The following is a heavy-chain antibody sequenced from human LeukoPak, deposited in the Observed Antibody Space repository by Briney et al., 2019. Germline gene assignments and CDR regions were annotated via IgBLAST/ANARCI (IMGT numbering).Heavy chain of an antibody. CDR2: MYYSGST. J-gene: IGHJ4*02. V-gene: IGHV4-59*01. D-gene: IGHD1-14*01. CDR3: ARKTYRGYYFDY. Sequence: PSETLSLTCTVSGGSISSYFWSWIRQPPGKGLEWIGYMYYSGSTKYNPSLKSRVTISVDTSKNQFPLKLSSVTAADTAVYYCARKTYRGYYFDYWGQGTLVTVSS. CDR1: GGSISSYF.